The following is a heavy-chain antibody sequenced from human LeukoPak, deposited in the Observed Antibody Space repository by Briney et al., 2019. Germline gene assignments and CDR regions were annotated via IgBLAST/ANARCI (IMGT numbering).Heavy chain of an antibody. CDR2: IYYSGST. CDR1: GGSISSYY. J-gene: IGHJ5*02. Sequence: SETLSLTCTVSGGSISSYYWSWIRQPPGKGLEWIGYIYYSGSTNYNPSLKSRVTISVDTSKNQFSLKLSSVTAADTAVYYCARRSGDGYNFNWFDPWGQGTLVTVSS. CDR3: ARRSGDGYNFNWFDP. V-gene: IGHV4-59*08. D-gene: IGHD5-24*01.